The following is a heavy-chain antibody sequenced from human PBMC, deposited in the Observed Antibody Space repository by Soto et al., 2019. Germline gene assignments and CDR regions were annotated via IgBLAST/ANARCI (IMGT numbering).Heavy chain of an antibody. CDR3: ARDFYCSSTSCYYPRYGMDV. D-gene: IGHD2-2*01. CDR1: GFTFSSYG. Sequence: QVQLVESGGGVVQPGRSLRLSCAASGFTFSSYGMHWVRQAPGKGLEWVAVIWYDGSNKYYADSVKGRFIISRDNSKNTLYLQMNSLRAEDTAVYYCARDFYCSSTSCYYPRYGMDVWGQGTTVTVSS. J-gene: IGHJ6*02. CDR2: IWYDGSNK. V-gene: IGHV3-33*01.